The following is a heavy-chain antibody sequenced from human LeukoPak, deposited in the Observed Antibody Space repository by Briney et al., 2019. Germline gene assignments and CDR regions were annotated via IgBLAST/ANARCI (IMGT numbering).Heavy chain of an antibody. CDR3: AKVGRVSWAPYHFDY. CDR1: GFTFSSYA. V-gene: IGHV3-23*01. CDR2: VSGSGGST. Sequence: GGSLRLSCAASGFTFSSYAMGWVRQAPGKGLEWVSDVSGSGGSTNYADSVRGRLTISRDNSKNTLYLQMNSLRAEDTAVYYCAKVGRVSWAPYHFDYWGQGTLVTASS. D-gene: IGHD6-13*01. J-gene: IGHJ4*02.